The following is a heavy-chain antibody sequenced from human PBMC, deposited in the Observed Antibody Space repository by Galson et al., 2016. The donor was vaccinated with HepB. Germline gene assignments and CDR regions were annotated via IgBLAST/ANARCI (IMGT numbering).Heavy chain of an antibody. V-gene: IGHV4-39*07. D-gene: IGHD6-13*01. CDR3: AGVGSSWYKGWFDP. CDR1: GGSISSGTYY. CDR2: IYYSGTT. Sequence: SETLSLTCTVSGGSISSGTYYWGWIRQPPGKGLEWIGTIYYSGTTYYNPSLKSRVTISVDTSKNQFSLKLSSVTAADTAVYYCAGVGSSWYKGWFDPWGQGTLVTVSS. J-gene: IGHJ5*02.